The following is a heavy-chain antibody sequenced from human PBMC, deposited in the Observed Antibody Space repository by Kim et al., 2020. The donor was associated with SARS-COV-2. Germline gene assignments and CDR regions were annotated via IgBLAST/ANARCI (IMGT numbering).Heavy chain of an antibody. Sequence: SETLSLTCTVSGASISNFRWSWIRQPPGKGLEWVGYISHTGTTQYNPSLKTRIIISADTSQNQISLKLNSVTAADTAVYYCVRDKGVDPVTRFDYWGQGSLVTVSS. CDR1: GASISNFR. D-gene: IGHD4-17*01. CDR2: ISHTGTT. CDR3: VRDKGVDPVTRFDY. V-gene: IGHV4-59*13. J-gene: IGHJ4*02.